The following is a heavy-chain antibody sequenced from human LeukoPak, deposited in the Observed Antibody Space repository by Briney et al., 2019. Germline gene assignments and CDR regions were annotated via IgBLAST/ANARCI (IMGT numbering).Heavy chain of an antibody. CDR2: IKQDGSEK. V-gene: IGHV3-7*01. J-gene: IGHJ6*03. D-gene: IGHD3-10*01. CDR1: GFTFRSYW. Sequence: PGGSLRLSCAASGFTFRSYWMSWVRQVPGKGLEWVANIKQDGSEKYYVDSVKGRFTISRDNAKNSLYLQMNSLRAEDTGVYYCARDLITMVRGYYYYYYMDVWGKGTTVTISS. CDR3: ARDLITMVRGYYYYYYMDV.